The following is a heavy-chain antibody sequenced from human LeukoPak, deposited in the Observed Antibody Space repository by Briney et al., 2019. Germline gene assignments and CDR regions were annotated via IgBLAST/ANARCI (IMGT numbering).Heavy chain of an antibody. Sequence: GGSLGLSGAASGVALRSYCMSWVRQAPGKGLEWVSSISSSSTYIYYADSVKGRFTVSRDNAKNSLYLQMNSLRAEDTAVYYCARDLAPSSSWYNYYYYGMDVWGQGTTVTVSS. D-gene: IGHD6-13*01. CDR3: ARDLAPSSSWYNYYYYGMDV. V-gene: IGHV3-21*01. CDR2: ISSSSTYI. J-gene: IGHJ6*02. CDR1: GVALRSYC.